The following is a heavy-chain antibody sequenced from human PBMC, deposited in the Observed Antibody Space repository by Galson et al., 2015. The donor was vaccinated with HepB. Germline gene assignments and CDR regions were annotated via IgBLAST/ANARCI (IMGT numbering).Heavy chain of an antibody. CDR2: IYPGDSDT. CDR1: GYSFTSYW. D-gene: IGHD5-12*01. CDR3: ARLKLYSGYDYGGYFDY. Sequence: QSGAEVKKPGESLKISCKGSGYSFTSYWIGWVRQMPGKGLEWMGIIYPGDSDTRYSPSFQGQVTISADKSISTAYLQWSSLKASDTAMYYCARLKLYSGYDYGGYFDYWGQGTLVTVSS. J-gene: IGHJ4*02. V-gene: IGHV5-51*01.